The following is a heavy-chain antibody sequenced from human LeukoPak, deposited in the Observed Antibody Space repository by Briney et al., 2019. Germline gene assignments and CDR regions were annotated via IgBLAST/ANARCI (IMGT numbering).Heavy chain of an antibody. Sequence: GASVKVSCKASGYTFTSYGISWVRQAPGQGLEWMGSISAYNGNTNYAQKLQGRVTMTTDTSTSTAYMELRSLRSDDTAVYYCARPRKRLYYDSKAGFDYWGQRTLVTVSS. V-gene: IGHV1-18*01. CDR3: ARPRKRLYYDSKAGFDY. CDR2: ISAYNGNT. J-gene: IGHJ4*02. D-gene: IGHD3-22*01. CDR1: GYTFTSYG.